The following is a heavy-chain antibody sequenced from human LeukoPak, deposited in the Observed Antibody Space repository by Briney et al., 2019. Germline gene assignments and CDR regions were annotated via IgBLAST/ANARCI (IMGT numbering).Heavy chain of an antibody. V-gene: IGHV3-23*01. CDR3: AKDQQVLRYFDWSMGDYFDY. CDR1: GFTFSSYA. CDR2: ISGSGGST. J-gene: IGHJ4*02. D-gene: IGHD3-9*01. Sequence: GGSLRLSCAASGFTFSSYAMSWVRQAPVKGLEWVSAISGSGGSTYYADSVKGRFTISRDNSKNTLYLQMNSLRAEDTAVYYCAKDQQVLRYFDWSMGDYFDYWGQGTLVTVSS.